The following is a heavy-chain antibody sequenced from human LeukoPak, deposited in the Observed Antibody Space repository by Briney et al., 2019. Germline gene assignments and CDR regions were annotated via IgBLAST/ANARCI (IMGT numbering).Heavy chain of an antibody. CDR3: AKRLGYCSGGSCPRDP. V-gene: IGHV3-23*01. J-gene: IGHJ5*02. CDR2: ISGSGGST. Sequence: GGSLRPSCAAYGFTFSSYAMSWVRQAPGKGLEWVSAISGSGGSTYYADSVKGRFTISRDNSKNTLYLQMNSLRAEDTAVYYCAKRLGYCSGGSCPRDPWGQGTLVTVSS. D-gene: IGHD2-15*01. CDR1: GFTFSSYA.